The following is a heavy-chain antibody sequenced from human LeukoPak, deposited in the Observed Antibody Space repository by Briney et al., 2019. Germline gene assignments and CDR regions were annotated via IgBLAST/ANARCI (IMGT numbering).Heavy chain of an antibody. Sequence: SETLSLTCTVSGGSISSYYWSWIRQPPGKGLEWIGYIYYSGSTNYNPSLKSRVTISVDTSKNQFSLKLSSVTAADTAVYYCARDLRGSYDYWGQGTLVTVSS. D-gene: IGHD1-26*01. CDR1: GGSISSYY. CDR3: ARDLRGSYDY. J-gene: IGHJ4*02. V-gene: IGHV4-59*01. CDR2: IYYSGST.